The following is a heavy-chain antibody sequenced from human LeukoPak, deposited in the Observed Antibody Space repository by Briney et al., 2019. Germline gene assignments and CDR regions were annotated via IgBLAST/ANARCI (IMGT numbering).Heavy chain of an antibody. J-gene: IGHJ4*02. V-gene: IGHV1-2*02. Sequence: GASVKVSCKASGYTFIGYYIHWVRQAPGQGLEWMGWINPNSGGTNYAQKLQGRVTMTTDTSTSTAYMELRSLRSDDTAVYYCARISFWSGQSGGPDYWGQGTLVTVSS. CDR1: GYTFIGYY. CDR2: INPNSGGT. CDR3: ARISFWSGQSGGPDY. D-gene: IGHD3-3*01.